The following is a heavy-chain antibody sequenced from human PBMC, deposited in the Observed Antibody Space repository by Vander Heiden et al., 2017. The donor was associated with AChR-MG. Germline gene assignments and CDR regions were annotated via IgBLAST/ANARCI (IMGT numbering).Heavy chain of an antibody. V-gene: IGHV3-48*01. CDR1: GFTFSSYS. J-gene: IGHJ1*01. D-gene: IGHD3-22*01. CDR3: ARRGSGYYDSSGYYYEYFQH. Sequence: EVQLVESGGGLVQPGGSLRLSCAASGFTFSSYSMNGVRQAPGKGLEWVSYISSSSSTIYYADSVKGRFTISRDNAKNSLYLQMNSLRAEDTAVYYCARRGSGYYDSSGYYYEYFQHWGQGTLVTVSS. CDR2: ISSSSSTI.